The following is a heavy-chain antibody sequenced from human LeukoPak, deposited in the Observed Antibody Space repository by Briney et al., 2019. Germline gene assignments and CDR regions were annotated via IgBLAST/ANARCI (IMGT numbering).Heavy chain of an antibody. CDR1: GGSISSSNW. V-gene: IGHV4-4*02. CDR2: IYHSGST. J-gene: IGHJ3*02. CDR3: ATFGDPDIRDAFDI. Sequence: KPSETLSLTCAVSGGSISSSNWWSWVRQPPGKGLEWIGEIYHSGSTNYNPSLKSRVTISVDKSKNQFSLKLSSVTAADTAVYYCATFGDPDIRDAFDIWGQGTTVTVSS. D-gene: IGHD2-15*01.